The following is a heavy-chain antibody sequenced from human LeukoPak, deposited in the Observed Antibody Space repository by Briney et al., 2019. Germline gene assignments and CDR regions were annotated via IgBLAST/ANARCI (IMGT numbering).Heavy chain of an antibody. D-gene: IGHD3-10*01. V-gene: IGHV4-4*07. Sequence: KPSETLSLTCTVSGGSISSYYWSWIRQPAGKGLEWIGRIYSSGSTSGSTNYNPSLKSRVTMSLDTSKNQFSLKLSSVTAADTAVYYCARVNKAVRGFWGAYNWFDPWGQGTLVTVSS. CDR2: IYSSGSTSGST. CDR1: GGSISSYY. J-gene: IGHJ5*02. CDR3: ARVNKAVRGFWGAYNWFDP.